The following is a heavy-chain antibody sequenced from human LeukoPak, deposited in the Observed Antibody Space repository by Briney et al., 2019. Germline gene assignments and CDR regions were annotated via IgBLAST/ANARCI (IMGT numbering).Heavy chain of an antibody. V-gene: IGHV3-30*04. D-gene: IGHD2-21*02. J-gene: IGHJ4*02. CDR3: ARLVVTANRSDY. CDR1: GFTFSSYA. Sequence: GGSLRLSCAASGFTFSSYAMHWVRQAPGKGLEWVAVISYDGSNKYYADSVKGRLTISRDNSKNTLYLQMNSLRAEDTAVYYCARLVVTANRSDYWGQGTLVTVSS. CDR2: ISYDGSNK.